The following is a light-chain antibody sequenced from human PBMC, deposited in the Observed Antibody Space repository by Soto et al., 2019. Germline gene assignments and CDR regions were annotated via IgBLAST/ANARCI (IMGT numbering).Light chain of an antibody. V-gene: IGKV1-39*01. CDR1: QNIFSY. CDR3: HQSYRTVWT. CDR2: SAS. Sequence: DIQMTQSPSSLSASVGDRVTITCRTSQNIFSYLNWYQQKAGQAPKLLIHSASTLESGVPSRFSGGGSGTDFTLTISGIQPEDFATYFCHQSYRTVWTFGPGTKVEIK. J-gene: IGKJ1*01.